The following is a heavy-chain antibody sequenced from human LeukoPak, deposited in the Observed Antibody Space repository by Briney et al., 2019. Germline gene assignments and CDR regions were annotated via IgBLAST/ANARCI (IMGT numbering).Heavy chain of an antibody. CDR2: INPYNGVT. CDR3: AREASLGRPGNGFDI. J-gene: IGHJ3*02. CDR1: GYTFTSYD. V-gene: IGHV1-2*02. Sequence: ASVNVSCKASGYTFTSYDINWVRQAPGQGLEWMGWINPYNGVTNYAQKFQDRVTMTRDTAISTAYMGLTGLRPDDTAVYYCAREASLGRPGNGFDIWGQGTMGIVSS. D-gene: IGHD2-8*01.